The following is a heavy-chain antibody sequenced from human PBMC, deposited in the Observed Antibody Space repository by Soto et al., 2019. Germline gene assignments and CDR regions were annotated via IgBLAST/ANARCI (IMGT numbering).Heavy chain of an antibody. CDR3: ARVGYYYDRRDPDDAFDI. J-gene: IGHJ3*02. D-gene: IGHD3-22*01. CDR2: ISSSSSYI. Sequence: PXECLRLSCAASGFTFSSYSMNWVRQAPGKGLEWVSSISSSSSYIYYADSVKGRFTISRDNAKNSLYLQMNSLRAEDTAVYYCARVGYYYDRRDPDDAFDIWGQGTMVTVSS. CDR1: GFTFSSYS. V-gene: IGHV3-21*01.